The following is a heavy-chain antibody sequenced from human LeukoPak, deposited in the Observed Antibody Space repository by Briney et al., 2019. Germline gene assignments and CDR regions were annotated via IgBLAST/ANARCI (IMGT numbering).Heavy chain of an antibody. CDR1: GFTFSSYW. CDR3: ARVRVGVAATLLDS. D-gene: IGHD2-15*01. V-gene: IGHV3-7*03. CDR2: IKQDGSEK. Sequence: GGSLRLSCAASGFTFSSYWMSWVRQAPEKGLEWVANIKQDGSEKYYVDSVKGRFTISRDNAKNSLYLQMNSLRAEDTAVYYCARVRVGVAATLLDSWGQGTLVTVSS. J-gene: IGHJ4*02.